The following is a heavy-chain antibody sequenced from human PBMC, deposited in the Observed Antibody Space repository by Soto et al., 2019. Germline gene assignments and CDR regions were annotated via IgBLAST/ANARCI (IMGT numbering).Heavy chain of an antibody. D-gene: IGHD2-15*01. J-gene: IGHJ4*02. V-gene: IGHV3-33*01. CDR1: GFTFSAYG. CDR2: IWYDGSNK. Sequence: QVQLVESGGGVVQPGRSLRLSCAASGFTFSAYGMHWVRQAPGKGLEWVAVIWYDGSNKYYADSVRGRFTISRDNSKNTLYPQMNSLRAEDTAVYYCARGTCSGGTCYSLDYWGQGTLVTVSS. CDR3: ARGTCSGGTCYSLDY.